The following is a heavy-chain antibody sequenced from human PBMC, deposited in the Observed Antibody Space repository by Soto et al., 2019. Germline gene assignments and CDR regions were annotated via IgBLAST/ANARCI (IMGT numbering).Heavy chain of an antibody. Sequence: PGGSLRLSCVASGFTFSYHNIDWGRQAPGKGLEWVGRTRGKANSYTTDYAASVKGRFTISRDDSKNSAFLQMNSLKTEDTALYYCTRRAPSRDFDFWGQGTPVTVSS. CDR1: GFTFSYHN. V-gene: IGHV3-72*01. CDR3: TRRAPSRDFDF. CDR2: TRGKANSYTT. J-gene: IGHJ4*02.